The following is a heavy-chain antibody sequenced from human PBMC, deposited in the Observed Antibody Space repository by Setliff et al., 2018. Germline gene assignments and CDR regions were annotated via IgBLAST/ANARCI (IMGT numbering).Heavy chain of an antibody. J-gene: IGHJ6*03. CDR3: ARAISGWYSAHYYYMDV. CDR2: IYTSWST. V-gene: IGHV4-61*09. CDR1: GDSISSRRNY. Sequence: SETLSLTCTVSGDSISSRRNYWGWFRQPAGKELEWIGQIYTSWSTNYNPSLKSRVTISVDASKNQLSLNLRSVTAADTAVYYCARAISGWYSAHYYYMDVWGKGTTVTVSS. D-gene: IGHD6-19*01.